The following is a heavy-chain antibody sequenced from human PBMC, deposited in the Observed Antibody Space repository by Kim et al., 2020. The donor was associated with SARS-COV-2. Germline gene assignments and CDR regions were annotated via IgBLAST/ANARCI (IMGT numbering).Heavy chain of an antibody. CDR1: GFTFSTYW. J-gene: IGHJ4*02. V-gene: IGHV3-74*01. Sequence: GGSLRLSCAASGFTFSTYWMLWVRQTPGQGLVWVSRINSDGSLSNYADSVKGRFTISRATATLYLQMNSLTAEDMAVYYCVRGGEYGTASLDYWAQG. CDR2: INSDGSLS. CDR3: VRGGEYGTASLDY. D-gene: IGHD6-6*01.